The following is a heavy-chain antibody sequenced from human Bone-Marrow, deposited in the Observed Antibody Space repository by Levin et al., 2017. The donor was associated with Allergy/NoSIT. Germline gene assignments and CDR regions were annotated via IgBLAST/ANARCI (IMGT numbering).Heavy chain of an antibody. J-gene: IGHJ3*01. CDR3: VHRSYDHLTGSKGGAFDV. D-gene: IGHD3-9*01. V-gene: IGHV2-5*02. CDR1: GFSISPAGVG. CDR2: IYWDEDK. Sequence: SGPTLVKPTQTLTLTCTLSGFSISPAGVGVGWVRQPPGKALEWLALIYWDEDKRYNPTLRGRLTISKDTAQNQLALLVTNMEPVDTGTYYCVHRSYDHLTGSKGGAFDVWGQGTMVTVDS.